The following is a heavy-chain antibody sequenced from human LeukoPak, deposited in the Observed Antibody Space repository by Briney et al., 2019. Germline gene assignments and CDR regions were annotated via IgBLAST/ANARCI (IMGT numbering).Heavy chain of an antibody. V-gene: IGHV3-9*01. CDR2: ISWNSGSI. Sequence: PGGSLRLSCAASGFTFDNYAMHWVRHAPGKGLEWVSGISWNSGSIGYADSVKGRFTISRDNAKNSLYLQMNSLRAEDTALYFCAKDYCSSTSCYTDYWGQGTLVTVSS. D-gene: IGHD2-2*02. CDR1: GFTFDNYA. J-gene: IGHJ4*02. CDR3: AKDYCSSTSCYTDY.